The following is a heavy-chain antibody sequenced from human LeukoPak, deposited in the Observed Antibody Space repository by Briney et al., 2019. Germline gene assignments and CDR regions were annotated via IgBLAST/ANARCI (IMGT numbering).Heavy chain of an antibody. J-gene: IGHJ4*02. CDR2: IYTHNGDT. V-gene: IGHV1-3*04. CDR1: GYTFTRNA. CDR3: GRGRSSGVDY. Sequence: ASVKVSCKTSGYTFTRNAVHWVRQAPGQRLEWMGYIYTHNGDTKYSQKFQGRVTLTRDTSASTVYVELSSLTSEDTAVYYCGRGRSSGVDYWGQGTLVTVSS. D-gene: IGHD2-15*01.